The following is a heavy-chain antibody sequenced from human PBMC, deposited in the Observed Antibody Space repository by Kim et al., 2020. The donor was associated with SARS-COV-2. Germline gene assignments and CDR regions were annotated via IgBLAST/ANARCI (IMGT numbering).Heavy chain of an antibody. J-gene: IGHJ4*02. V-gene: IGHV1-69*13. Sequence: SVKVSCKASGGTFSSYAISWVRQAPGQGLEWMGGIIPIFGTANYAQKFQGRVTITADESTSTAYMELSSLRSEDTAVYYCARDGDSGYDYFAYWGQGTLVTVSS. D-gene: IGHD5-12*01. CDR2: IIPIFGTA. CDR3: ARDGDSGYDYFAY. CDR1: GGTFSSYA.